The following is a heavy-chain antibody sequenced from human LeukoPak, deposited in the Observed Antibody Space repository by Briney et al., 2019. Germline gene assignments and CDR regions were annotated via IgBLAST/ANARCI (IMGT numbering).Heavy chain of an antibody. CDR2: INHSGST. CDR1: GGSFSGYY. CDR3: ARGLGNCSSTSCYHPGKYYFDY. V-gene: IGHV4-34*01. J-gene: IGHJ4*02. Sequence: SETLSLTCAVYGGSFSGYYWSWIRQPPGKGLEWIGEINHSGSTNYNPSLKSRVTISVDTSKNQFSLKLSFVTAADTAVYYCARGLGNCSSTSCYHPGKYYFDYWGQGTLVTVSS. D-gene: IGHD2-2*01.